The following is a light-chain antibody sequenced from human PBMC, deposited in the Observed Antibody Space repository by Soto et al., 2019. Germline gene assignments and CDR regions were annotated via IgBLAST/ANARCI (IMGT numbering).Light chain of an antibody. V-gene: IGLV2-18*02. CDR3: SSFTSSNTYV. CDR2: DVT. CDR1: SSDVGTYNR. Sequence: SVRTQPPSVSGSPGQAVAISYTGTSSDVGTYNRVSWYQQPPGTAPKLMIYDVTNRPSGVPDRFSGSKSGNTASLTISGLQAEDEADYYCSSFTSSNTYVFGTGTKVTVL. J-gene: IGLJ1*01.